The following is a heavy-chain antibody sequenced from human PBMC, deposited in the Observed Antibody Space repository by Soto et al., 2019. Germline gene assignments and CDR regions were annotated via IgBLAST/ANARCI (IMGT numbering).Heavy chain of an antibody. CDR2: ISAYNGNT. J-gene: IGHJ4*02. Sequence: APSKVTSKAPRYTFNSNSISWVRQAPGQGLEWMGWISAYNGNTNYAQKLQGRVTMTTDTSTSTAYMELRSLRSVDTAVYYCARESPPADYWGQGTLVTVSS. V-gene: IGHV1-18*01. CDR1: RYTFNSNS. CDR3: ARESPPADY.